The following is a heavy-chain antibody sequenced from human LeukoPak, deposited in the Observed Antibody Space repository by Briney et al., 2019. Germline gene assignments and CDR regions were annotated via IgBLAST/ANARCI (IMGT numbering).Heavy chain of an antibody. CDR3: TRHYGTGFYGMDV. CDR2: SNSDESST. D-gene: IGHD3-10*01. V-gene: IGHV3-74*01. CDR1: GFTFTDYW. J-gene: IGHJ6*02. Sequence: GGSLRLSCAASGFTFTDYWMHWVRQAPGKGLVWVSRSNSDESSTSYADSVKGRFTISRDNAKRTVYLQMNSLRVEDTAIYYCTRHYGTGFYGMDVWGQGTTVTVSS.